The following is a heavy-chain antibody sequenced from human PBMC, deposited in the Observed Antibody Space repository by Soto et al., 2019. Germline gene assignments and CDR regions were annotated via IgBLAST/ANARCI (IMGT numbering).Heavy chain of an antibody. D-gene: IGHD3-10*02. CDR2: IYWDDDN. J-gene: IGHJ5*02. CDR1: GFSLSTSAVG. CDR3: VHTSGWTHTT. V-gene: IGHV2-5*02. Sequence: QITLKESGPTLVKPTQTLTLSCTFSGFSLSTSAVGVSWIRQPPGKALEWLALIYWDDDNRYSPSLKSRLTXXXXXXXXXXXXXXXXXDXXXXATXYCVHTSGWTHTTWGQGTLVTVSS.